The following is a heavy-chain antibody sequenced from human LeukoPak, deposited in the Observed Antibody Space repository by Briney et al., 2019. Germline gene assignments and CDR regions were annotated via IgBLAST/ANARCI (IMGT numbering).Heavy chain of an antibody. Sequence: GGSLRLSCAASGFTFSSYSMNWVRQAPGKGLEWVSSISSSSSYIYYADSVKGRFTISRDNAKNSLYLQMNSLRAKDTAVYYCARDIAVAGFDYWGQGTLVTVSS. CDR2: ISSSSSYI. V-gene: IGHV3-21*01. CDR3: ARDIAVAGFDY. D-gene: IGHD6-19*01. CDR1: GFTFSSYS. J-gene: IGHJ4*02.